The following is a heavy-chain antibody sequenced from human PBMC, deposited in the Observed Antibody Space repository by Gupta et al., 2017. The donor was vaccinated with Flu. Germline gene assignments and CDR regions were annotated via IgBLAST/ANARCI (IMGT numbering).Heavy chain of an antibody. D-gene: IGHD1-26*01. Sequence: EGQLVVSGGGLVRPGESLRLSCAASGFSFNNASMSWVRQAPGKGLEWVGRIRSYFDGGTTDYASLVEGRFIISRDESKLYLQMTSLKIEDTAVYYCATDNTWDGSAPYFDKWGQGTLVTVSS. J-gene: IGHJ4*02. CDR2: IRSYFDGGTT. CDR1: GFSFNNAS. CDR3: ATDNTWDGSAPYFDK. V-gene: IGHV3-15*01.